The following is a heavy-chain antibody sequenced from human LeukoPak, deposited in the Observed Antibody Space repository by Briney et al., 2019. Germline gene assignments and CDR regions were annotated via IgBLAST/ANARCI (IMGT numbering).Heavy chain of an antibody. Sequence: ASVKVSCKASGGTFSSYAISWVRQAPGQGLEWMGGIIPIFGTANYAQKFQGRVTITADESTSTAYMGLSSLRSEDTAVYYCAREVRIGYYDSSGYYLDYWGQGTLVTVSS. CDR3: AREVRIGYYDSSGYYLDY. CDR1: GGTFSSYA. CDR2: IIPIFGTA. V-gene: IGHV1-69*13. J-gene: IGHJ4*02. D-gene: IGHD3-22*01.